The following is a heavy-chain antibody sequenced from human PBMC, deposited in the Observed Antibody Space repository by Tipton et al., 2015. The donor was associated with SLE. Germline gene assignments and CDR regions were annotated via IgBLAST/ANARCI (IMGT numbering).Heavy chain of an antibody. CDR1: GFTFADYA. CDR3: VRDSSLWSTDY. V-gene: IGHV3-49*04. Sequence: SLRLSCTTSGFTFADYAMGWVRQAPGKGLEWVGVARVKAYGGTTEYAASVQGRFTISRDDSRSVAYLQMNSLKTEDTAVYYCVRDSSLWSTDYWGQGTLVTVSS. D-gene: IGHD2-2*01. J-gene: IGHJ4*02. CDR2: ARVKAYGGTT.